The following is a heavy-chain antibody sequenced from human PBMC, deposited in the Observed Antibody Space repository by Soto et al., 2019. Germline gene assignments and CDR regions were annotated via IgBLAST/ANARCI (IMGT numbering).Heavy chain of an antibody. CDR3: ARVRNVPCYCCSTGCPPDAFYF. D-gene: IGHD2-2*01. Sequence: GASVKVSCKASGYTFTSYGISWVRQAPGQGLEWMGWISAYNGNTNYAQKLQGRVTMTTDTSTSTAYMELRSLRSDDTAVYYCARVRNVPCYCCSTGCPPDAFYFPGRG. V-gene: IGHV1-18*01. CDR1: GYTFTSYG. CDR2: ISAYNGNT. J-gene: IGHJ3*01.